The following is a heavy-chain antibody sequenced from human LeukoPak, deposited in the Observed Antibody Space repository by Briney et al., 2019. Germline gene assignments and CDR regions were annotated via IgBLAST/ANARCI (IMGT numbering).Heavy chain of an antibody. J-gene: IGHJ4*02. V-gene: IGHV3-23*01. CDR2: ISGSGANT. CDR3: TRVYDSSGYYYYFDY. CDR1: GFTFSNYV. Sequence: PGASLRLSCAASGFTFSNYVMSWVRQAPGKGLEWVSAISGSGANTYYADSVKGRFTISRDNSKNTLYLQMNSLRAEDTAVYYCTRVYDSSGYYYYFDYWGQGTLVTVSS. D-gene: IGHD3-22*01.